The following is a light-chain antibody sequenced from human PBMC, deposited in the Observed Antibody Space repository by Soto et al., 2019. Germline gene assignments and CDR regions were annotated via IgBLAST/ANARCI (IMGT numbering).Light chain of an antibody. J-gene: IGKJ1*01. CDR1: QSISSN. CDR2: GAS. CDR3: HQYDNWPLTWA. V-gene: IGKV3-15*01. Sequence: EIVMTQSPATLSVSPGESATLSCRASQSISSNLAWYQQKPGQVPRLLIYGASTRATAIPARFSGSGSGTEFTLTISSLQSEDFAIYYCHQYDNWPLTWAFGQGTKVDIK.